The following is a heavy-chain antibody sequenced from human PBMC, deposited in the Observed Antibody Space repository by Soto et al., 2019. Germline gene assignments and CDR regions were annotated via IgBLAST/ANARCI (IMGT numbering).Heavy chain of an antibody. CDR1: GFTFSSNW. D-gene: IGHD2-21*02. J-gene: IGHJ4*02. CDR3: AREGVGDPLDY. CDR2: IKQDGSEK. V-gene: IGHV3-7*01. Sequence: GGSLRLSCAASGFTFSSNWMSWVRQAPGKGLEWVANIKQDGSEKYYVDSVKGRFTISRDNAKNSLYLQMNSLRAEDTAVYYCAREGVGDPLDYWGQGTLVTVSS.